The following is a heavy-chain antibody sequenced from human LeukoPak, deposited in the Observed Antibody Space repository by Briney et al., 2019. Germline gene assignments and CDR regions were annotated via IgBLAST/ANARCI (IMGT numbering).Heavy chain of an antibody. V-gene: IGHV3-11*04. CDR1: GFTFSDSD. J-gene: IGHJ4*02. CDR2: ISSSGSTI. D-gene: IGHD6-13*01. CDR3: ARGGPAAGRFDY. Sequence: GGSLRLSCAASGFTFSDSDMSWIRLAPGKGLEWVSYISSSGSTIYYADSVKGRFTISRDNSKNTLYLQMNSLRAEDTAVYYCARGGPAAGRFDYWGQGALVTVSS.